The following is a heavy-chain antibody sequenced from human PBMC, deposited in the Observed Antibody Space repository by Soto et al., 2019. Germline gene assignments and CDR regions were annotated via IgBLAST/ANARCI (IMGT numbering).Heavy chain of an antibody. D-gene: IGHD3-10*01. J-gene: IGHJ6*02. CDR2: INPSGGST. Sequence: ASVKVSCKASGYTFTSYYMHWVRQAPGQGLEWMGIINPSGGSTSYAQKFQGRVTMTRDTSTSTVYMELSSLRSEDTAVYYCARDLAFYGSGSCYPYYYYYGMDVWGQGTTVTVSS. CDR3: ARDLAFYGSGSCYPYYYYYGMDV. V-gene: IGHV1-46*01. CDR1: GYTFTSYY.